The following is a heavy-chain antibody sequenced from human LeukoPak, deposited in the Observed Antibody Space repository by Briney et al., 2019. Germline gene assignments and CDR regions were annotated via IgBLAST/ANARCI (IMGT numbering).Heavy chain of an antibody. D-gene: IGHD6-19*01. CDR1: GYRLTNNW. V-gene: IGHV5-51*01. J-gene: IGHJ4*02. Sequence: GESLKISCKVSGYRLTNNWIGWVRQMPGKGLEWMGIIYPGDSDTRYSPSFQGQVTISADKSISTAYLQWSSLKASDTAMYYCARGRSGWHFDYWGQGTLVTVSS. CDR2: IYPGDSDT. CDR3: ARGRSGWHFDY.